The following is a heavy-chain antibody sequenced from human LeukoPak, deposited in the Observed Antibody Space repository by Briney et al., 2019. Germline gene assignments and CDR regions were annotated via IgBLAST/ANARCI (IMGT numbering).Heavy chain of an antibody. CDR3: ARDPVVVAARTPGYYYMDV. D-gene: IGHD2-15*01. Sequence: KPGGSLRLSCAASGFTFSSYNMNWVRQAPGKGLEWVSSISSSSSYIYYSDSVKGRFTISRDNAKNSLYLQMNSLRAEDTAVYYCARDPVVVAARTPGYYYMDVWGKGTTVTVSS. V-gene: IGHV3-21*01. CDR1: GFTFSSYN. CDR2: ISSSSSYI. J-gene: IGHJ6*03.